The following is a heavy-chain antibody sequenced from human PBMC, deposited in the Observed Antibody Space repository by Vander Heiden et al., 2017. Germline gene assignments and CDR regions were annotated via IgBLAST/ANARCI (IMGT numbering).Heavy chain of an antibody. CDR1: GATLNRHA. D-gene: IGHD3-10*01. V-gene: IGHV3-9*01. CDR2: ILWEGGGT. Sequence: EVQLLGSGGGLLQPGWSLRLSCAVSGATLNRHARHWVRQPPGKGLEWVSGILWEGGGTGYADSVRGRFTISRDTAKRSLYLQMNSLRPDDTAVYYCTRDLSPGGADVWGQGTTVTVS. J-gene: IGHJ6*02. CDR3: TRDLSPGGADV.